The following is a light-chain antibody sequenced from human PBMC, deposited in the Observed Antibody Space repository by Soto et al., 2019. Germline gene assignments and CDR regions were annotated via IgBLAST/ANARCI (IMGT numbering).Light chain of an antibody. Sequence: DIQMTQSPSTLSASVGDRVTITCRASQSISSWLAWYQQKPGEAPKLLLYHASTLESGVPSRFSGSGSGTEFTLTVSRLQPEDFGSYYCQKYNKSPWTFGQGTKVEIK. CDR1: QSISSW. J-gene: IGKJ1*01. CDR3: QKYNKSPWT. CDR2: HAS. V-gene: IGKV1-5*01.